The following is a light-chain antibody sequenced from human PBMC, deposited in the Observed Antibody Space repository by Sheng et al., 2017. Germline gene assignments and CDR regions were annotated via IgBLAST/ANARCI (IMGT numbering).Light chain of an antibody. CDR2: WAS. V-gene: IGKV4-1*01. Sequence: DIVMTQSPDSLAVSLGERATINCKSSQSVLYSSNNKNYLTWYQQKPGQPPKLLIYWASTRESGVPDRFSGSGSGTDFTLTISSLQAEDVAVYYCQQYYGSPPTFVGGT. CDR1: QSVLYSSNNKNY. J-gene: IGKJ4*01. CDR3: QQYYGSPPT.